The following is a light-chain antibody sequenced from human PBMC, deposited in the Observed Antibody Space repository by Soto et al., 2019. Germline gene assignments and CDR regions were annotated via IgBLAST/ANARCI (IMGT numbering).Light chain of an antibody. V-gene: IGKV3-15*01. CDR3: QQYIKWPIT. Sequence: EIVMTQSPATLSVSPGERATLSCRASQSVYSSYLAWYQQKPGQAPRLLISDASTRATGIPARFSGSGSGTEFTLTVSSLQSEDFAVYYCQQYIKWPITFGQGTLLEIK. J-gene: IGKJ5*01. CDR1: QSVYSSY. CDR2: DAS.